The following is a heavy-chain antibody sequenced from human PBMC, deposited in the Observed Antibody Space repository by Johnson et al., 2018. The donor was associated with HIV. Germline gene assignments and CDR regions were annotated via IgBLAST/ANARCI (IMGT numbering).Heavy chain of an antibody. D-gene: IGHD1-26*01. CDR2: IGTAGDT. CDR1: GFTLSRYD. J-gene: IGHJ3*02. CDR3: ARGERFGGTQEAFDI. V-gene: IGHV3-13*01. Sequence: EVQLVESGGGLVQPGGSLRLSCAASGFTLSRYDMHWVRQATGKGLEWVSAIGTAGDTYYPGSVKGRFTISRENAKNSLYLQMNSLRAGDTAVYYCARGERFGGTQEAFDIWGQGTMVTVSS.